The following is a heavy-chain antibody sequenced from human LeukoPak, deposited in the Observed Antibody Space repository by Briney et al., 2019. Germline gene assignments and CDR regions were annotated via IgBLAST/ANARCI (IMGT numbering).Heavy chain of an antibody. Sequence: SETLSLTCTVSGGSVSSGSYYWSWIRQPPGKGLEWIGYIYYSGSTNYNPSLKSRVTISVDTSKNQFSLKLSSVTAADTAVYYCVVDWGDDAFDIWGQGTMVTVSS. CDR3: VVDWGDDAFDI. CDR2: IYYSGST. V-gene: IGHV4-61*01. D-gene: IGHD7-27*01. CDR1: GGSVSSGSYY. J-gene: IGHJ3*02.